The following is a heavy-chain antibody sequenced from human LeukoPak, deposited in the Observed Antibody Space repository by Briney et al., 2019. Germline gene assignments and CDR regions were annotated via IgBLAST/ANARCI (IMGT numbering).Heavy chain of an antibody. CDR1: GFTFSSYW. V-gene: IGHV3-7*01. J-gene: IGHJ4*02. CDR3: ARGYSSGWCFDY. CDR2: IKQDGSEK. D-gene: IGHD6-19*01. Sequence: GGSLRLSCAVSGFTFSSYWMNWVRQAPGKGLEWVANIKQDGSEKYYVDSVKGRFTISRDNAKNSLYLQMNSLRAEDTAVYYCARGYSSGWCFDYWGQGTLVTVSS.